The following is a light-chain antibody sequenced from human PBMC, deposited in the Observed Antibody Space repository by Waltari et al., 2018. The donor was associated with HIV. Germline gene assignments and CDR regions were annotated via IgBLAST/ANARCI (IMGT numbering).Light chain of an antibody. CDR2: DNN. J-gene: IGLJ3*02. Sequence: QAVLTQPPSVSAAPGQKVTISCSGSSSNIGNNYVSWYQQFPGKAPKVLIYDNNKRPPGVPDLFSGSRSGTSATLGVAGLQTGDEADYYCGTWDTSLSAGVFGGGTKLTVL. CDR3: GTWDTSLSAGV. CDR1: SSNIGNNY. V-gene: IGLV1-51*01.